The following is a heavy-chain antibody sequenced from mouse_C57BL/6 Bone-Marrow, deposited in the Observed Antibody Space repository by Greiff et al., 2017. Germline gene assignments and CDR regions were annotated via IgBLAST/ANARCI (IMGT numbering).Heavy chain of an antibody. CDR1: GFTFSDYY. V-gene: IGHV5-16*01. D-gene: IGHD1-1*01. CDR2: INYDGSST. Sequence: EVQLVESEGGLVQPGSSMTLSCTASGFTFSDYYMAWVRQVPEKGLEWVANINYDGSSTYYLDSLKSRFIISRDNAKNILYLQMSSLKSEDTATYYCARDDYYGRAYFDYWGQGTTLTVSS. CDR3: ARDDYYGRAYFDY. J-gene: IGHJ2*01.